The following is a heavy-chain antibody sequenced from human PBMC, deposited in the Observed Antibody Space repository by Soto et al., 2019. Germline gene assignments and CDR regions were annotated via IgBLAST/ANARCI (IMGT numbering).Heavy chain of an antibody. Sequence: GGSLRLSCAASGFTFCNYAMNWVRPAPGKGLDWVSAVSGSGDSTYYGDSVKGRFTISRDNSKNTLYLQMNSLRAEDTAVYYCAKSRYSSTWYGMDVWGQGITVTVSS. V-gene: IGHV3-23*01. CDR2: VSGSGDST. CDR3: AKSRYSSTWYGMDV. D-gene: IGHD3-9*01. CDR1: GFTFCNYA. J-gene: IGHJ6*02.